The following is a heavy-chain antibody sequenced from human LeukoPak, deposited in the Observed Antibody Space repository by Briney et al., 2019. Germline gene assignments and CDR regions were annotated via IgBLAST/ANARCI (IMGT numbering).Heavy chain of an antibody. D-gene: IGHD6-19*01. CDR1: GVTFSSYA. CDR2: IDYSGDIT. V-gene: IGHV3-23*01. CDR3: AKSLSLHCRRGICVHSSGWYFDH. Sequence: GGSLRLSCAASGVTFSSYAMSWVRQAPGKGLEWVSTIDYSGDITYYADSVKGRFTISRDNSKNTLYLQVNSLRVEDTALYYCAKSLSLHCRRGICVHSSGWYFDHWGQGTLVTVSS. J-gene: IGHJ4*02.